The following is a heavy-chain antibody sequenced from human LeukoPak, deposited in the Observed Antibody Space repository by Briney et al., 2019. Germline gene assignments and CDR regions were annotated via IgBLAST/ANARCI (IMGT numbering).Heavy chain of an antibody. J-gene: IGHJ4*02. Sequence: GGSLRLSCAASGFTFSSYEMNWVRQAPGKGLEWVSYISSSGSTKYYADSVKGRFTISRDNAKNSLYLQMNSLRAEDTAVYYCARASITMVRGELVYYFDFWGRGTLVTVSS. CDR2: ISSSGSTK. CDR1: GFTFSSYE. CDR3: ARASITMVRGELVYYFDF. D-gene: IGHD3-10*01. V-gene: IGHV3-48*03.